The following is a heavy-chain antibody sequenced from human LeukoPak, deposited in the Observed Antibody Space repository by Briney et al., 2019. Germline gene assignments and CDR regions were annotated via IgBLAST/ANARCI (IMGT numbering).Heavy chain of an antibody. CDR3: ARETLDDYGDYAEDY. V-gene: IGHV4-31*03. J-gene: IGHJ4*02. CDR1: GGSISSGGYY. Sequence: SETLSLTCTVSGGSISSGGYYWSWIRQHPGKGLEWIGYIYYSGSTYYNPSLKSRVTISVDTSKNQFSLKLSSVTAADTAVYYCARETLDDYGDYAEDYWGQGTLVTVSS. D-gene: IGHD4-17*01. CDR2: IYYSGST.